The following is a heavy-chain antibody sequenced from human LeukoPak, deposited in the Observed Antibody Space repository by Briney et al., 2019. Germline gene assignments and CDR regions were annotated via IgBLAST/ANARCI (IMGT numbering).Heavy chain of an antibody. Sequence: GGSLRLFCAASGFTFRSYSMNWVRQAPGKGLEWVSSISSSSSYIYYTDSMKGRFTISRDNAKNSLDLQMNSLRAEDTAVYYCARVLEAAAFDIWGHGTMVTVSS. D-gene: IGHD1-1*01. CDR2: ISSSSSYI. CDR1: GFTFRSYS. V-gene: IGHV3-21*01. CDR3: ARVLEAAAFDI. J-gene: IGHJ3*02.